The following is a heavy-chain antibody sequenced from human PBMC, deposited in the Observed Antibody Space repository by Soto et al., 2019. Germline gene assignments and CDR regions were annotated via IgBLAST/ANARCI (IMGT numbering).Heavy chain of an antibody. CDR2: IFPLTDIP. CDR3: ARGPLVVLNYFES. V-gene: IGHV1-69*02. Sequence: QVQLVQSGTEVKKPGSSVKVSCKASGGTFRNYPINWVRQAPGQGLEWMGSIFPLTDIPDYAQNFQARLTISADKSTSTAYMELSSLTSDDTAMYFCARGPLVVLNYFESWGPGNPRHRLL. J-gene: IGHJ4*02. CDR1: GGTFRNYP.